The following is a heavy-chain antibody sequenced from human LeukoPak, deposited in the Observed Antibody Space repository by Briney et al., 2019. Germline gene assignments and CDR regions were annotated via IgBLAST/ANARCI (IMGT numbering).Heavy chain of an antibody. V-gene: IGHV3-21*01. Sequence: PGGSLRLSCAASGFTFSSYSMNWVRQAPGKGLEWVSFISSSSSYIYYADSMKGRFAISRDNAKNSLYLQMNSLRAEDTAVYYCVREAAATLFDYWGQGTLVTVSS. J-gene: IGHJ4*02. D-gene: IGHD1-26*01. CDR3: VREAAATLFDY. CDR2: ISSSSSYI. CDR1: GFTFSSYS.